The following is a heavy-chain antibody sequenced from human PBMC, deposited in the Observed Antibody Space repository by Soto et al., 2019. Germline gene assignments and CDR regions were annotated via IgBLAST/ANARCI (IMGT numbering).Heavy chain of an antibody. D-gene: IGHD3-10*01. CDR1: GFNFGVHA. CDR3: TRSRAIDFDS. V-gene: IGHV3-49*04. CDR2: IRRKAYGGTT. J-gene: IGHJ4*02. Sequence: GGTLRLSCSVSGFNFGVHAMSWVRQAPGKGLERVGFIRRKAYGGTTGYAASVKGRFTISRDDSKRIAYLYMNSLKIEDTAVYYFTRSRAIDFDSWGQGTLVTVSS.